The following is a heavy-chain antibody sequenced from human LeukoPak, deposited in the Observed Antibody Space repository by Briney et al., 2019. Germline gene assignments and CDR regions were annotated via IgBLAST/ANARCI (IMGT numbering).Heavy chain of an antibody. CDR2: IYTSGST. CDR1: GGSISTYY. J-gene: IGHJ4*02. CDR3: ARGASGWYGYYFDY. D-gene: IGHD6-19*01. V-gene: IGHV4-4*07. Sequence: SETLSLTCTVSGGSISTYYWTWIRQPAGKGLEWIGRIYTSGSTNYNPSLKSRVTMSVDTSKNQFSLKLSSVTAADTAVYYCARGASGWYGYYFDYWGLGTLVTVSS.